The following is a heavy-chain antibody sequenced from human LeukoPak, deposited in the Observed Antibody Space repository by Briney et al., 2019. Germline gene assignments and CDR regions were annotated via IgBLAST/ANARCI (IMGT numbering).Heavy chain of an antibody. CDR3: ARGLSTAVAGFDY. CDR2: ISSSGSTR. D-gene: IGHD6-19*01. J-gene: IGHJ4*02. V-gene: IGHV3-11*04. Sequence: GGSLRLSCAASGFTFSDYYMSWIRQAPGKGLEWVSYISSSGSTRYYADSVKGRFTVSRDNDKNSLYLQMNSLRGEDTAVYYCARGLSTAVAGFDYWGQGSLVTVSS. CDR1: GFTFSDYY.